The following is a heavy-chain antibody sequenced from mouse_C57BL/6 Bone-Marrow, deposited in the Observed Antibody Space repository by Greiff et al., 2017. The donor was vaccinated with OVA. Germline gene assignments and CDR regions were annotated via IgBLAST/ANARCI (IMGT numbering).Heavy chain of an antibody. Sequence: QVQLQQSGPELVKPGASVKISCKASGYAFSSSWMNWVKQRPGKGLEWIGRIYPGDGDTNYNGKFKGKATLTADKSSSTAYMQLSSLTSEDSAVYFCARGGLRLPVAYWGQGTLVTVSA. CDR3: ARGGLRLPVAY. J-gene: IGHJ3*01. CDR2: IYPGDGDT. V-gene: IGHV1-82*01. CDR1: GYAFSSSW. D-gene: IGHD3-2*02.